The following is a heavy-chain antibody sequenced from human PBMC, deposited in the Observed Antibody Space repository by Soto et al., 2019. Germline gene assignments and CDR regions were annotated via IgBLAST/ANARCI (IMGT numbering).Heavy chain of an antibody. CDR3: ARCSGGSCYDDAFDI. Sequence: SVTVSCKASGGTFSRYAISWVRQAPGQGLEWMGGIIPIFGTANYAQKFQGRVTITEDESKSTAYMELTSLRSGETAVYYCARCSGGSCYDDAFDIWGQGTMVTVSS. CDR1: GGTFSRYA. CDR2: IIPIFGTA. J-gene: IGHJ3*02. V-gene: IGHV1-69*13. D-gene: IGHD2-15*01.